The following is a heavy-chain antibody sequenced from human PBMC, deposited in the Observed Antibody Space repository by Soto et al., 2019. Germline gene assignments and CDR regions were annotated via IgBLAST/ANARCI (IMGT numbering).Heavy chain of an antibody. CDR1: GYTFTSYG. CDR3: ATETPGGYCSGGSCYLNGLSAFDI. V-gene: IGHV1-18*01. D-gene: IGHD2-15*01. CDR2: ISAYNGNT. Sequence: ASVKVSCKASGYTFTSYGISWVRQAPGQGLEWMGWISAYNGNTNYAQKLQGRVTMTTDTSTSTAYMELRSLRSDDTAVYYCATETPGGYCSGGSCYLNGLSAFDIWGQGTMVTVSS. J-gene: IGHJ3*02.